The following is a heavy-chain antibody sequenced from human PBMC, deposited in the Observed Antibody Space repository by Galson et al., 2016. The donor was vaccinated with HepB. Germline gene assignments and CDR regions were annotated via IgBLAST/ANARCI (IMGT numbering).Heavy chain of an antibody. V-gene: IGHV3-9*01. CDR3: AKDILLWFGESGYGMDV. CDR2: ISWNSVGI. D-gene: IGHD3-10*01. J-gene: IGHJ6*02. CDR1: GCKFDEYA. Sequence: SLRLSCAASGCKFDEYAMHWVRQVPGKGLEWVSGISWNSVGIGYADSVKGRFTISRDNAKNSLYLQMNSLRAEDTALYYCAKDILLWFGESGYGMDVWGQGTTVTVSS.